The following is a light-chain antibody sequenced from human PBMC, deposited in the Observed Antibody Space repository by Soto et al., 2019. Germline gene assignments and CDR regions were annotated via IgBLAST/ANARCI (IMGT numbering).Light chain of an antibody. CDR2: DVS. J-gene: IGLJ1*01. CDR1: TSDVGGYNY. V-gene: IGLV2-14*01. CDR3: SSYTDSSTRV. Sequence: QSVLTQPASVSGSPGQSITISCTGTTSDVGGYNYVSWYQQHPGKAPKLMIYDVSNRPSGVSNRFSGAKSGNTASLTTSGLQAQDEADDYCSSYTDSSTRVFGPGTKVTVL.